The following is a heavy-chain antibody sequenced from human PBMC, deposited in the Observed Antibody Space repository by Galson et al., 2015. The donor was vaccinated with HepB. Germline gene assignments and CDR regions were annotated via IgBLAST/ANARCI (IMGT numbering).Heavy chain of an antibody. J-gene: IGHJ4*02. CDR2: IWYDGSIE. CDR1: GFPFSRYW. V-gene: IGHV3-33*08. Sequence: LRLSCAASGFPFSRYWMSWVRQAPGKGLEWVAVIWYDGSIEYYRDSVRGRFTVSRDNSRNTLYLQMSSLRAEDTAVYYCARDLGFGLDYWGQGTLVIVSS. D-gene: IGHD3-16*01. CDR3: ARDLGFGLDY.